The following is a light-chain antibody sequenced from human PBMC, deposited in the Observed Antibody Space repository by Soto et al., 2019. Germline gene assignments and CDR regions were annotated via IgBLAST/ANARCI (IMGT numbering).Light chain of an antibody. J-gene: IGLJ3*02. CDR1: SSNLGSNS. CDR2: NTY. V-gene: IGLV1-44*01. Sequence: QSVLTQPPSASGTPGQRVIISCSGSSSNLGSNSGNWYQQLPGTAPKLLIYNTYQRPLGVPDRFSGSKSGTSASLAISGLQSEDECDYFCAAWDDSLNGPVFGGGTQLTVL. CDR3: AAWDDSLNGPV.